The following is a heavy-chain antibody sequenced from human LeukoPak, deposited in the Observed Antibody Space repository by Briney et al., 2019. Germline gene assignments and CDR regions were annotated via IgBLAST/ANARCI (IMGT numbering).Heavy chain of an antibody. CDR1: GFTFSSYA. V-gene: IGHV3-23*01. CDR2: ISGSGGST. J-gene: IGHJ5*02. Sequence: GGSLRLSCAASGFTFSSYAMSWVRQAPGKGLEWVPAISGSGGSTYYADSVEGRFTISRDNSKNTLYLQMNSLRAEDTAVYYCAKNYDSSGYSPNWFDPWGQGTLVTVSS. CDR3: AKNYDSSGYSPNWFDP. D-gene: IGHD3-22*01.